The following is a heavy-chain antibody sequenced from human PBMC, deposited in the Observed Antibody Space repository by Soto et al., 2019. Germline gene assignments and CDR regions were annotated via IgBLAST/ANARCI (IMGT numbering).Heavy chain of an antibody. CDR3: ARDLKRYYDSSGYGYYYYGMDV. CDR1: GGTFSGYA. J-gene: IGHJ6*02. V-gene: IGHV1-69*13. Sequence: SVKVSCKASGGTFSGYAIIWVRQAPGQGLEWMGGIIPIFGTANYAQKFQGRVTITADESTSTAYMELSSLRSEDTAVYYCARDLKRYYDSSGYGYYYYGMDVWGQGTTVTVSS. D-gene: IGHD3-22*01. CDR2: IIPIFGTA.